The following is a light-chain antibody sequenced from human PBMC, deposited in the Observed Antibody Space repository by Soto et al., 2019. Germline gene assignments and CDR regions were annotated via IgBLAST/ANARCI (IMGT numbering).Light chain of an antibody. CDR1: ETIRTW. J-gene: IGKJ5*01. Sequence: DIPMTQSPSTLSASIGDRVTITCRASETIRTWLAWYQHKPGKAPKLLIYDASSLESAVPSRFSGSGSGTEFTLTIRRPHPDDFATYYCQQYNSYSQGGTFGQGTRLEIK. CDR2: DAS. CDR3: QQYNSYSQGGT. V-gene: IGKV1-5*01.